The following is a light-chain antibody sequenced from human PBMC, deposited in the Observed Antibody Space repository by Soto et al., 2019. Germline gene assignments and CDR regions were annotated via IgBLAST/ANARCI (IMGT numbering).Light chain of an antibody. Sequence: VLTQSPGTLSLSPGERATLSCRASQSVITYLAWYQQKPGQAPRLLIYGASSRATGIPDRFSGSGSGTDFTPTISRLEPEDVAVSYCQQYGCTPLTFGGGTKVEIK. CDR3: QQYGCTPLT. V-gene: IGKV3-20*01. CDR1: QSVITY. CDR2: GAS. J-gene: IGKJ4*01.